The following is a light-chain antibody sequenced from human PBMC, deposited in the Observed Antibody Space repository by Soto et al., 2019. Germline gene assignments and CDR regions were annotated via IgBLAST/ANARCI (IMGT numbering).Light chain of an antibody. CDR2: DVS. V-gene: IGLV2-14*01. CDR3: RSYTSSSTYV. J-gene: IGLJ1*01. Sequence: QSVLTQPASVSGSPGQSITISCTGTSSDIGNYNYVSWYQQDPGKAPKLMIYDVSNRPSGVSNRFSGSKSGITASLTISGLQAEDEADYYCRSYTSSSTYVFGTGTKVTVL. CDR1: SSDIGNYNY.